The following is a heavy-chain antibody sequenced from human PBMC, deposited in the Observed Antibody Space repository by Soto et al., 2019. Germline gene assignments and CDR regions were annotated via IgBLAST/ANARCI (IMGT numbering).Heavy chain of an antibody. V-gene: IGHV4-59*01. D-gene: IGHD3-9*01. CDR3: ARSGDYDILTGYSYYFDY. J-gene: IGHJ4*02. CDR2: IYYSGST. CDR1: GGYISSYC. Sequence: SETLSLTCTVSGGYISSYCWSWIRQPPGKGLEWIGYIYYSGSTNYNPSLKSRVTISVDTSKNQFSLKLSSVTAADTAVYYCARSGDYDILTGYSYYFDYWGQGTLVTVSS.